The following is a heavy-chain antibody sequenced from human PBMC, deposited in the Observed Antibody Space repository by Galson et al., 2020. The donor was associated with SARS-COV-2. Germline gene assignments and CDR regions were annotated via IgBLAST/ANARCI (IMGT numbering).Heavy chain of an antibody. D-gene: IGHD3-22*01. Sequence: ASVKVSCKASGYTFTNYYMHWVRQAPGRGLEWMGIINHSGGTKAYAQKFQGRVTMTRDTSTSTVYMELSSLRSEDTAVYYCAREYYEDSSEDYYGIDVWGQGTTVTVSS. CDR3: AREYYEDSSEDYYGIDV. V-gene: IGHV1-46*01. J-gene: IGHJ6*02. CDR1: GYTFTNYY. CDR2: INHSGGTK.